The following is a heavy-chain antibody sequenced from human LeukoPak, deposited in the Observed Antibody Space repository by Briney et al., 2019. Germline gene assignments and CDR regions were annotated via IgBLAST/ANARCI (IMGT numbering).Heavy chain of an antibody. CDR1: GGTFSSYA. CDR3: ARTRYYDSSGGDY. CDR2: IIPIFGTA. J-gene: IGHJ4*02. V-gene: IGHV1-69*05. Sequence: GASVKVSCKASGGTFSSYAISGVRQAPGQGLEWMGRIIPIFGTANYAQKFQGRVTITTDESTSTAYMELSSLRSEDTAVYYCARTRYYDSSGGDYWGQGTLVTVSS. D-gene: IGHD3-22*01.